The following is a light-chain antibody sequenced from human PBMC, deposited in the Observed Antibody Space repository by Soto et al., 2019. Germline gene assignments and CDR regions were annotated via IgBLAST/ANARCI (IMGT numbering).Light chain of an antibody. J-gene: IGKJ1*01. CDR3: QQYGSSPSWT. CDR1: QSVGNN. Sequence: IVMTQSPATLSVSPGERTTLSCRASQSVGNNLAWYQQKPGQAPRLLIYGASSRATGIPDRFSGSGSGTDFTLTISRLEPEDFAVYYCQQYGSSPSWTFGQGTKVDIK. CDR2: GAS. V-gene: IGKV3-20*01.